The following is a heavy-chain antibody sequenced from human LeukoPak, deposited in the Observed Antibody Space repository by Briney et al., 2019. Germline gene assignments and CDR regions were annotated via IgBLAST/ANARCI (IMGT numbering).Heavy chain of an antibody. CDR3: ARDIDRVFNWFDP. CDR2: INPGNGNT. J-gene: IGHJ5*02. D-gene: IGHD6-13*01. V-gene: IGHV1-3*01. Sequence: ASVKVSCKASGYTFTNYIIHWVRQAPGQRLEWMGWINPGNGNTKYSQNFQGRVTITTDTSASTAYMELSSLRFEDTAVYYCARDIDRVFNWFDPWGQGTQVTVS. CDR1: GYTFTNYI.